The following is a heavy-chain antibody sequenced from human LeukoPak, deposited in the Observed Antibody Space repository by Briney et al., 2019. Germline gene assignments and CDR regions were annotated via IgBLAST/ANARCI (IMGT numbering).Heavy chain of an antibody. CDR2: ISGSGGST. J-gene: IGHJ4*02. CDR3: ARSRDGYNSPFDY. CDR1: GFTFSSYA. D-gene: IGHD5-24*01. V-gene: IGHV3-23*01. Sequence: PGGSLRLSCAAAGFTFSSYAMSWVRQAPGKELEWVSAISGSGGSTYYADSVKGRFTISRDNSKNTLYLQMNSLRAEDTAVYYCARSRDGYNSPFDYWGQGTLVTVSS.